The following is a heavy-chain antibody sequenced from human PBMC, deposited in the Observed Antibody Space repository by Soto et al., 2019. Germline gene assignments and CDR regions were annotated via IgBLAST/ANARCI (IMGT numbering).Heavy chain of an antibody. D-gene: IGHD1-7*01. J-gene: IGHJ6*02. V-gene: IGHV3-30-3*01. CDR2: TSNDGSNT. CDR3: ARGNLDV. Sequence: QVQVVESGGGVVQPGKSLRLSCAASAFTLSKFVMHWVRQAPGRGLEWVAVTSNDGSNTFYADSVKGRFTISRDNSKNTVYLQMNSLRTEETAVYYCARGNLDVWGDGATGTVSS. CDR1: AFTLSKFV.